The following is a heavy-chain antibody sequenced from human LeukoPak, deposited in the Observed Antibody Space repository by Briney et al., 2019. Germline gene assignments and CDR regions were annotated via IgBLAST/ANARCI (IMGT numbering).Heavy chain of an antibody. V-gene: IGHV1-24*01. J-gene: IGHJ5*02. CDR3: ARDLGLELKNWFDP. CDR1: GYTLTELS. CDR2: FDPEDGET. D-gene: IGHD1-7*01. Sequence: ASVKVSCKVSGYTLTELSMHWVRQAPGKGLEWMGGFDPEDGETIYAQKFQGRVTVTEDTSTDTAYMELSSLRSEDTAVYYCARDLGLELKNWFDPWGQGTLVTVSS.